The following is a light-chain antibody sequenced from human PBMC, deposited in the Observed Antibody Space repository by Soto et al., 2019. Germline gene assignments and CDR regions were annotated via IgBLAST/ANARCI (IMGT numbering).Light chain of an antibody. Sequence: DIQLTQSPSFLSASVGDRVTITCRASQGISSYLAWYQQKPGKAPKLLIYAASTLQSGVPSRFSGSGSGTEFTLTISSLQPEAFATYYCQQLNSRFTFGPGTKVDIK. CDR2: AAS. J-gene: IGKJ3*01. CDR1: QGISSY. CDR3: QQLNSRFT. V-gene: IGKV1-9*01.